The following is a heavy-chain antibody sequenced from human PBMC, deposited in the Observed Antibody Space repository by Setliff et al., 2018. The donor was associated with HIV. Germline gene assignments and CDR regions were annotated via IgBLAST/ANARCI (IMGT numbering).Heavy chain of an antibody. V-gene: IGHV4-59*08. Sequence: SETLSLTCTVSGGSITSYYWNWIRQSPGKGLGWIGYIFDSGTTKYNPSVTSRVTISVDASKNQFFLQLISVTAADTAVHCCARQGGYNSPLMVWGQGKLVTVSS. CDR3: ARQGGYNSPLMV. J-gene: IGHJ4*02. CDR1: GGSITSYY. CDR2: IFDSGTT. D-gene: IGHD3-10*01.